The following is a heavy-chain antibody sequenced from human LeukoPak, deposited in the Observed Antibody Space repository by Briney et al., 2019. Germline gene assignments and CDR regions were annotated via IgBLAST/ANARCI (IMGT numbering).Heavy chain of an antibody. CDR2: ISGSGGST. CDR3: AKVGPYSNAFYYYYGMDV. Sequence: PGASLRLSCAASGFTFSSYAMSWVRQAPGKGLEWVSAISGSGGSTYYADSVKGRFTISRDNSKNTLYLQMNSLRAEDTAVYYCAKVGPYSNAFYYYYGMDVWGQGTTITVSS. D-gene: IGHD4-11*01. J-gene: IGHJ6*02. V-gene: IGHV3-23*01. CDR1: GFTFSSYA.